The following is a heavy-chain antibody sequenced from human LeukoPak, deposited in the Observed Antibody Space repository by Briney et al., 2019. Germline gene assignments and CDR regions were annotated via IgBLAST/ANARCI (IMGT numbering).Heavy chain of an antibody. CDR1: GFTFSSYW. J-gene: IGHJ3*01. Sequence: GGSLRLSCAASGFTFSSYWMSWVRQAPGKGLEWVANIKQDGSEKYYVDSVKGRFTISRDNAKNSLYLQMNSLRGDDTAVYYCARDRTYEGSYTFDVWGQGTMVTVSS. CDR2: IKQDGSEK. V-gene: IGHV3-7*01. D-gene: IGHD5-12*01. CDR3: ARDRTYEGSYTFDV.